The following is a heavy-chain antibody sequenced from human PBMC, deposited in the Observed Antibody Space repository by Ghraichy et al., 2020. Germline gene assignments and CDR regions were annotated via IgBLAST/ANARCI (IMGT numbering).Heavy chain of an antibody. CDR2: IKEDGSEK. CDR3: ARNPSVGFGELLNWFDP. V-gene: IGHV3-7*03. J-gene: IGHJ5*02. D-gene: IGHD3-10*01. CDR1: GFTLTSYW. Sequence: GGSLRLSCAASGFTLTSYWMSWVRQAPGKGLEWVANIKEDGSEKYYVDSVKGRFTISRDNAKNSLYLQMNSLRAEDTAVYYCARNPSVGFGELLNWFDPWGQGTLVTVSS.